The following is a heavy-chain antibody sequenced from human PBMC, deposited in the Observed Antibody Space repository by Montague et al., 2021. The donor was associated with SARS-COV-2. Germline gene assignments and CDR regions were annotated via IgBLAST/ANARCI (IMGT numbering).Heavy chain of an antibody. Sequence: SETLSLTCTVSGGSISSSSYYWGWTRQPPGKGLEWIGSIYYSGGTYYNPSLKSRVTISVDTSKNQFSLKLSSVAAADTAVYYCARSYSSSWQNDFWGQGTLVTVSS. J-gene: IGHJ4*02. D-gene: IGHD6-13*01. CDR1: GGSISSSSYY. CDR2: IYYSGGT. V-gene: IGHV4-39*01. CDR3: ARSYSSSWQNDF.